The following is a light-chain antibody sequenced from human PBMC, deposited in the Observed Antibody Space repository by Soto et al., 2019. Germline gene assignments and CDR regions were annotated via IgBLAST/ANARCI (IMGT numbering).Light chain of an antibody. V-gene: IGKV3-20*01. Sequence: EIVLTQSPGTLSLSPGERATLSCRASQSVSSYLAWYQQKPGQVPRLLIYDASNRATGIPARFSGSGSGTEFTLTISRLEPEDFAVYYCQHYGSLSWTFGQGTKVDIK. J-gene: IGKJ1*01. CDR1: QSVSSY. CDR2: DAS. CDR3: QHYGSLSWT.